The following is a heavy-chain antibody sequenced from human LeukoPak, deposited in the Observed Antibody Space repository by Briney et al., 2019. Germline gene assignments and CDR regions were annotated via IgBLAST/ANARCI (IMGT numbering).Heavy chain of an antibody. CDR1: GYTFTSYD. CDR2: MNPNSGNT. V-gene: IGHV1-8*01. Sequence: ASVKVSCKATGYTFTSYDINWVRQATGQGLEWMGWMNPNSGNTGYAQKLQGRVTMTSNTYIRTAYMELSSLRSEDTAVYYCVRGVDYYYMVVWGEGTTLTVSS. J-gene: IGHJ6*03. CDR3: VRGVDYYYMVV.